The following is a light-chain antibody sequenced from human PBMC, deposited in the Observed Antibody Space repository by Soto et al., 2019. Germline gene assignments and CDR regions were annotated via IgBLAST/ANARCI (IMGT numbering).Light chain of an antibody. V-gene: IGKV1D-12*01. CDR2: AAS. J-gene: IGKJ5*01. CDR3: QQANSFPIT. CDR1: QGISSW. Sequence: DIQMTQSPSSVSASVGDRVTITCRASQGISSWLAWYQQKPGKAPKLLIYAASSLQSGVPSRFXXXXXXXXXXXXXXSLQPEDFATYYCQQANSFPITFGQGTRLEIK.